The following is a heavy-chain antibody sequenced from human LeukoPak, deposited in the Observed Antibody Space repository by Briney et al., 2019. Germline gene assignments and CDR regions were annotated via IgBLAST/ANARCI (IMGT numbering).Heavy chain of an antibody. J-gene: IGHJ1*01. V-gene: IGHV4-34*01. D-gene: IGHD3-22*01. CDR3: ARSYYDSSGYPPEYFQH. CDR1: GGSFSGYY. Sequence: SETLSLTCAVYGGSFSGYYWSWIRQPPGKGLEWIGEINHSGSTYYNPSLKSRVTISVDRSKNQFSLKLSSVTAADTAVYYCARSYYDSSGYPPEYFQHWGQGTLVTVSS. CDR2: INHSGST.